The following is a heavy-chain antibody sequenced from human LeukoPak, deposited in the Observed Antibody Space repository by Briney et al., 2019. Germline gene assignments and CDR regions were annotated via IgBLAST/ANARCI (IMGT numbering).Heavy chain of an antibody. J-gene: IGHJ4*01. D-gene: IGHD5-18*01. CDR3: ARGKHTAMAIPPDY. Sequence: AGSLRLSCAASGFTFSSYAMHWVRQAPGKGLEWVAVIWYDGSNKYYADSVKGRITISRANSRNTLYRKMTSLRAEDTAVYYCARGKHTAMAIPPDYSGDRALVTASS. CDR1: GFTFSSYA. V-gene: IGHV3-33*08. CDR2: IWYDGSNK.